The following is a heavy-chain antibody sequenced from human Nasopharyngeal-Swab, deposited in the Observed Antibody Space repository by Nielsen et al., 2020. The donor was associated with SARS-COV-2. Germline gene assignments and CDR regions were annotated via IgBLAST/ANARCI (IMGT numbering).Heavy chain of an antibody. CDR3: AKGVERAAEDY. J-gene: IGHJ4*02. D-gene: IGHD6-13*01. Sequence: GESLKISCAASGFTFSDYYMSWIRQAPGKGLEWVSYISSSGSTIYYADSVKGRFTISRDNAKNSLYLQMNSLRAEDTAVYYCAKGVERAAEDYWGQGTLVTVSS. CDR2: ISSSGSTI. CDR1: GFTFSDYY. V-gene: IGHV3-11*04.